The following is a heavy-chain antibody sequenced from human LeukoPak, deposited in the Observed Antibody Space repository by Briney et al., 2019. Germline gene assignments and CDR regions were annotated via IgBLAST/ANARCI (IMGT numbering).Heavy chain of an antibody. Sequence: ASVKVSCKASGYIFTGYYMHWVRQAPGQGLEWMGWINPNSGGTNYAQKFQGRVTMTRDTSISTAYMELSRLRSDDTAVYYCARSITIFGVVPEQDAFDIWGQGAMVTVSS. CDR1: GYIFTGYY. CDR3: ARSITIFGVVPEQDAFDI. J-gene: IGHJ3*02. CDR2: INPNSGGT. D-gene: IGHD3-3*01. V-gene: IGHV1-2*02.